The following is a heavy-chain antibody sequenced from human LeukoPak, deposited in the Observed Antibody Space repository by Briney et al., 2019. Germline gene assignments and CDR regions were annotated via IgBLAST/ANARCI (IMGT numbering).Heavy chain of an antibody. CDR3: AKDIYCGGDCYIRAGDS. Sequence: GGSLRLSCAASGFTFSSYGMHWVRQAPGKGLEWVAFIRYDGSNKYYADSVKGRFTISRDNSKNTLYLQMNSLRAEDTAVYYCAKDIYCGGDCYIRAGDSWGQGTQVTVSS. CDR2: IRYDGSNK. V-gene: IGHV3-30*02. CDR1: GFTFSSYG. J-gene: IGHJ4*02. D-gene: IGHD2-21*02.